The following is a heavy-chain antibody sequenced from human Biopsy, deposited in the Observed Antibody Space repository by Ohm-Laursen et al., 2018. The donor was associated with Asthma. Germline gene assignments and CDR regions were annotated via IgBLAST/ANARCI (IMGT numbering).Heavy chain of an antibody. CDR3: ARFKRGYSYGYAGVFDY. CDR1: GFTFSSYA. V-gene: IGHV3-30-3*01. Sequence: SSLRLSCAAPGFTFSSYAMHWVRQAPGKGLEWVAVISYDGSNKYYADSVKGRFTISRDNSKNTLYLQMNSLRDEDTAVYYCARFKRGYSYGYAGVFDYWGQGTPVTVSS. J-gene: IGHJ4*02. CDR2: ISYDGSNK. D-gene: IGHD5-18*01.